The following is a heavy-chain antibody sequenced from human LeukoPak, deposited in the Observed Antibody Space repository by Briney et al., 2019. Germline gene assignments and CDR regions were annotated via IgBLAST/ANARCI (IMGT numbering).Heavy chain of an antibody. Sequence: PGGSLRLSCAASGFTFSSYWMHWVRQAPGKGLVWVSRINSDGSSTSYADSVKGRFTISRDNAKNTLYLQMNSLRAEDTAVYYCARLPYYYYYYMDVWGKGTTVTVSS. CDR1: GFTFSSYW. CDR2: INSDGSST. V-gene: IGHV3-74*01. J-gene: IGHJ6*03. CDR3: ARLPYYYYYYMDV.